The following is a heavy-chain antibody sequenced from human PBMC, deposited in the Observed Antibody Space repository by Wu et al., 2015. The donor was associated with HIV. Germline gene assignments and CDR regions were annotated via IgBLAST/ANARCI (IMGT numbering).Heavy chain of an antibody. J-gene: IGHJ4*02. CDR1: GYTFTGYY. V-gene: IGHV1-2*02. CDR2: TNPNSGGT. Sequence: QLQLVQSGAEVKKPGASVKVSCKASGYTFTGYYIHWLRQAPGQGLEWMGWTNPNSGGTNYAQKFQGRVTLTRDTSITTAYMEMSGLRSDDTAVYYCARDYYDVLTTYSHYFFDLWGPGNAGHRLL. D-gene: IGHD3-9*01. CDR3: ARDYYDVLTTYSHYFFDL.